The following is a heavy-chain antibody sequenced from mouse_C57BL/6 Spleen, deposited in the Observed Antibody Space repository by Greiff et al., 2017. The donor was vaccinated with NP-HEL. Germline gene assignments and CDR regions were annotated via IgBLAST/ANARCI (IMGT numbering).Heavy chain of an antibody. J-gene: IGHJ1*03. CDR3: AREITKYFDV. D-gene: IGHD2-4*01. CDR1: GYAFSSSW. V-gene: IGHV1-82*01. Sequence: VQLQQSGPELVKPGASVKISCKASGYAFSSSWMNWVKQRPGKGLEWIGRIYPGDGDTNYNGKFKGKATLTADKSSSTAYMQLSSLTSEDSAFYFCAREITKYFDVWGTGTTVTVSS. CDR2: IYPGDGDT.